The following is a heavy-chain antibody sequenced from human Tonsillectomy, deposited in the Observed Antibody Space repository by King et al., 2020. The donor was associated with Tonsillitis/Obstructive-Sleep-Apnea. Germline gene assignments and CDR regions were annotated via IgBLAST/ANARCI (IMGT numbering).Heavy chain of an antibody. CDR2: IYYSGST. V-gene: IGHV4-59*01. CDR1: GGSISSYY. CDR3: ARAWNRSSTSKGLFDY. J-gene: IGHJ4*02. D-gene: IGHD2-2*01. Sequence: VQLQESGPGLVKPSETLSLTCTVSGGSISSYYWSWIRQPPGKGLEWIGYIYYSGSTNYNPSLKSRVTISVDTSKNQFSLKLSSVTAADTAVYYCARAWNRSSTSKGLFDYWGQGTLVTVSP.